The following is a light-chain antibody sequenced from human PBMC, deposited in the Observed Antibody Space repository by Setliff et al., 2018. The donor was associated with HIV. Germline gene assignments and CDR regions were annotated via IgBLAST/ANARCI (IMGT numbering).Light chain of an antibody. CDR3: CSYAGGYSSYV. CDR2: DVV. CDR1: SSDVGGYDY. J-gene: IGLJ1*01. Sequence: QSALAQPRSVSGSPGHAVTISCTGTSSDVGGYDYVSWYQQLPGKAPKLIIYDVVKRSSGVSNRFSGSKSGNTASLTISGLQADDEGDYYCCSYAGGYSSYVFGPGTKVTIL. V-gene: IGLV2-11*01.